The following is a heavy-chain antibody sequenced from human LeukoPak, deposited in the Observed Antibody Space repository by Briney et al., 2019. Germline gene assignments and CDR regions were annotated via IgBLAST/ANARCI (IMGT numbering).Heavy chain of an antibody. D-gene: IGHD5-12*01. V-gene: IGHV4-59*01. Sequence: SETLSLTCTVSGGSISRYYWNWIRQPPGKGLEWIGNIYYNGSTNYKPSLKSRVAISVHTSKNQFSLNLRSLTAADTAVCYCARGGYSGYAFDRWGQGTRVTVSS. CDR1: GGSISRYY. CDR2: IYYNGST. CDR3: ARGGYSGYAFDR. J-gene: IGHJ5*02.